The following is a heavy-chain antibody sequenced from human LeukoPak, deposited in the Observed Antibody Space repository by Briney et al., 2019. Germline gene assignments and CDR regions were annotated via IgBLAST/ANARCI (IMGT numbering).Heavy chain of an antibody. CDR1: GGSVSSGYYY. CDR3: ARGWIGGGWEGWCLDL. D-gene: IGHD1-26*01. CDR2: IYYSGST. J-gene: IGHJ2*01. Sequence: SETLSLTCTVSGGSVSSGYYYWSWIRQPPGKGLEWIGYIYYSGSTNYNPSLKSRVSMSVDTSRNQFSLRLSSVTAADTAVYFCARGWIGGGWEGWCLDLGGRGTLVPFS. V-gene: IGHV4-61*01.